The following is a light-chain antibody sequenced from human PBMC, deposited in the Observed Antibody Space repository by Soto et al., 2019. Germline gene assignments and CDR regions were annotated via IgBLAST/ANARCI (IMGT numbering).Light chain of an antibody. Sequence: EIVMTQSPATLSVSPGERATLYCRASQSVSSNLAWYQQKPGQTPKLLIYVASTRATGIPARFSGSGSGTDFTLTISRLEPEDFAVYYCQQYGSSPQKWTFGQETKVEIK. CDR2: VAS. CDR1: QSVSSN. CDR3: QQYGSSPQKWT. V-gene: IGKV3-15*01. J-gene: IGKJ1*01.